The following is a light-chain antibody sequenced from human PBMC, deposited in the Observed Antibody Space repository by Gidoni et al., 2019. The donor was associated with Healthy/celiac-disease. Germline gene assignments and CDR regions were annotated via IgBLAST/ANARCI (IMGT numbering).Light chain of an antibody. V-gene: IGKV1-5*03. CDR2: KAS. J-gene: IGKJ2*01. CDR1: QSISSW. Sequence: DIQMTQSPPTLSASVGDRVTSTCRASQSISSWLAWYQQKPGKAPKLLIYKASSLESGVPSRFSGSGSGTEFTLTISSLQPDDFATYYCQQYNSYSYTFGQGTKLEIK. CDR3: QQYNSYSYT.